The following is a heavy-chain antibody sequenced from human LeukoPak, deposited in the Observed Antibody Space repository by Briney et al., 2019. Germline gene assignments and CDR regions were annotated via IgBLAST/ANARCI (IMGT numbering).Heavy chain of an antibody. V-gene: IGHV3-21*01. CDR1: GFTFSSYE. CDR2: ISTSSSYI. J-gene: IGHJ4*02. CDR3: ARITSPGLFDY. Sequence: GGSLRLSCAASGFTFSSYEMNWVRQAPGKGLEWVSCISTSSSYIYYADSVKGRFTISRDNAKNSLYLQMNSLRAEDTAVYYCARITSPGLFDYWGRGTLVTVSS.